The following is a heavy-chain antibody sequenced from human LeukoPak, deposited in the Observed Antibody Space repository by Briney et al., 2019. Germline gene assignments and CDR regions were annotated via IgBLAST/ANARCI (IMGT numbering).Heavy chain of an antibody. CDR3: ASHLVDYDFWSGYTY. CDR1: GGPMTGREHF. J-gene: IGHJ4*02. D-gene: IGHD3-3*01. V-gene: IGHV4-30-4*08. CDR2: ISYSGTP. Sequence: SQTLSLTCSVSGGPMTGREHFWSWIRQRPGRGLEWIGHISYSGTPSSNPSLNSRVMISLDTPKKQFSLKLSSVTAADTAVYYCASHLVDYDFWSGYTYWGQGTLVTVSS.